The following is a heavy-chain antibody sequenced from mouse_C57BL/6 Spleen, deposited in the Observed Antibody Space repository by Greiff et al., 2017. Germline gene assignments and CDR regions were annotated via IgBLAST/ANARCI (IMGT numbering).Heavy chain of an antibody. CDR3: ARVYYGNYVSFDY. CDR2: IDPSDSYT. J-gene: IGHJ2*01. D-gene: IGHD2-1*01. V-gene: IGHV1-50*01. CDR1: GYTFTSYW. Sequence: VQLQQPGAELVKPGASVKLSCKASGYTFTSYWMQWVKQRPGQGLEWIGEIDPSDSYTNYNQKFKGKATLTVATSSSTAYMQLSSLTSEDSAVYYCARVYYGNYVSFDYWGQGTTLTVSS.